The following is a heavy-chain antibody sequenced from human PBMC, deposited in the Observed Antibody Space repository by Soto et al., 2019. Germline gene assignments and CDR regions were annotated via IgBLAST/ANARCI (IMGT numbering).Heavy chain of an antibody. CDR3: ARLRSITIFGVVIPSFFDY. CDR2: IYYSGST. V-gene: IGHV4-39*01. CDR1: GGSISSSSYY. Sequence: QLQLQESGPGLVKPSETLSLTCTVSGGSISSSSYYWGWIRQPPGKGLEWIGSIYYSGSTYYNPSLKSRVTISVDTSKNQFSLKLSSVTAADTAVYYCARLRSITIFGVVIPSFFDYWGQGTLVTVSS. D-gene: IGHD3-3*01. J-gene: IGHJ4*02.